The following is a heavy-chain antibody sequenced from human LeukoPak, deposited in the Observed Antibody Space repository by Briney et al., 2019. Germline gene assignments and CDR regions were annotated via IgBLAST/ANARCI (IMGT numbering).Heavy chain of an antibody. CDR3: ARGPTGVDAFDI. CDR2: IYYSGST. V-gene: IGHV4-39*01. CDR1: GGSISSSSYY. J-gene: IGHJ3*02. Sequence: SETLSLTCTVSGGSISSSSYYWSWIRQPPGKGLEWIGSIYYSGSTHYNPSLKSRVTISVDTSKNQFSLKLSSVTAADTAVYYCARGPTGVDAFDIWGQGTMVTVSS. D-gene: IGHD1-14*01.